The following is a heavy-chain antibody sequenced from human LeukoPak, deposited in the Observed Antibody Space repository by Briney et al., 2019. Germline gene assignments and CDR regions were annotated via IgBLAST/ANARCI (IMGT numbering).Heavy chain of an antibody. V-gene: IGHV3-11*01. CDR2: ISSNGNII. CDR1: GMRFSDFY. D-gene: IGHD1-14*01. J-gene: IGHJ4*02. Sequence: PGGSLRLSCAASGMRFSDFYMSWMRQAPGKGLEWIPFISSNGNIIHYADSAKGRFTISRDNAKNSLYLHMDSLRVEDTATYYCASGGRAYNFWGPGTAVTVSS. CDR3: ASGGRAYNF.